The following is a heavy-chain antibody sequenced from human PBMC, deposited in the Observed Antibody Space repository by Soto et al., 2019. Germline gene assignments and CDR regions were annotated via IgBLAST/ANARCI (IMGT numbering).Heavy chain of an antibody. CDR1: GFTFSSYA. CDR3: AKMGGPITSARTRFSDS. J-gene: IGHJ5*01. D-gene: IGHD1-20*01. Sequence: PGGSLRLSCAASGFTFSSYAMSWVRQAPGKGLEWVSGIGLSGTTTYYADSVKGRFTISRDNSKNTLYLQMNSLRAEDTAVYSCAKMGGPITSARTRFSDSWGQGTLVTVSS. CDR2: IGLSGTTT. V-gene: IGHV3-23*05.